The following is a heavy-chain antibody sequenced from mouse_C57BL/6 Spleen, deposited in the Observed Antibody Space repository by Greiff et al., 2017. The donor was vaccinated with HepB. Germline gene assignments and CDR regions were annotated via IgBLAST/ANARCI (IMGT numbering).Heavy chain of an antibody. CDR3: AGYGSSPFDY. V-gene: IGHV1-61*01. D-gene: IGHD1-1*01. J-gene: IGHJ2*01. Sequence: VQLQQPGAELVRPGSSVKLSCKASGYTFTSYWMDWVKQRPGQGLEWIGNIYPSDSETHYNQKFKDKATLTVDKSSSTAYMQLSSLTSEDSAVYYCAGYGSSPFDYWAQGTTPTVSS. CDR1: GYTFTSYW. CDR2: IYPSDSET.